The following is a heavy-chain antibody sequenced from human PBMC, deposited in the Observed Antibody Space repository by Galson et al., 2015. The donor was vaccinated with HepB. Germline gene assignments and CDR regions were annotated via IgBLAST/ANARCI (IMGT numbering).Heavy chain of an antibody. Sequence: TLSLTCTVSGGSISSGGYYWTWIRQHPGKGLEWIGDIYYSGSTYYNSSLKSRVTISVDTSKNQFSLKLRSVTAADTAVYYCARGVCGGSCYSGAGGDYYYGMDVWGQGTTVTISS. CDR2: IYYSGST. V-gene: IGHV4-31*03. J-gene: IGHJ6*02. D-gene: IGHD2-15*01. CDR1: GGSISSGGYY. CDR3: ARGVCGGSCYSGAGGDYYYGMDV.